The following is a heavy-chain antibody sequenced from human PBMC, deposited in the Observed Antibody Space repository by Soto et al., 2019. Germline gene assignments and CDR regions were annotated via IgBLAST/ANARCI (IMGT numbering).Heavy chain of an antibody. D-gene: IGHD3-22*01. CDR2: INHSGST. CDR3: ARDRYYYDSSGSIALDY. Sequence: SETLSLTCAVYGGSFSGYYWSWIRQPPGKGLEWIGEINHSGSTNYNPSLKSRVTISVDTSKNQFSLKLSSVTAADTAVYYCARDRYYYDSSGSIALDYWGQGTLVTVSS. CDR1: GGSFSGYY. J-gene: IGHJ4*02. V-gene: IGHV4-34*01.